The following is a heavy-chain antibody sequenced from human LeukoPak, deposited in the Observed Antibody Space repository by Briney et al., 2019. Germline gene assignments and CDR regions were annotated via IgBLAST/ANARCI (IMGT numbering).Heavy chain of an antibody. J-gene: IGHJ4*02. V-gene: IGHV1-69*13. CDR2: IIPIFGTA. CDR1: GGTFSSYA. Sequence: ASVKVSCKASGGTFSSYAISWVRQAPGQGLEWVGGIIPIFGTANYAQKFQGRVTITADESTSTAYMELSSLRSEDTAVYYCAGYCSSTSCYAPDYWGQGTLVTVSS. CDR3: AGYCSSTSCYAPDY. D-gene: IGHD2-2*03.